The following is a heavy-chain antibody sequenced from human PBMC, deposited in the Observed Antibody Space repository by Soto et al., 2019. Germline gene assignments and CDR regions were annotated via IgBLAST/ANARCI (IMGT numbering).Heavy chain of an antibody. Sequence: EVQLVESGGGLVTPGGSLRLSCAASGFTFSSYSMNWVRQAPGKGLEWVSSISSSSSYIYYADSVKGRFTISRDNAQNSLYLQMNSLKAEDTAVYYCARETRLVAATHEPFDPWGQGTLVTVSS. J-gene: IGHJ5*02. D-gene: IGHD2-15*01. CDR1: GFTFSSYS. CDR2: ISSSSSYI. CDR3: ARETRLVAATHEPFDP. V-gene: IGHV3-21*01.